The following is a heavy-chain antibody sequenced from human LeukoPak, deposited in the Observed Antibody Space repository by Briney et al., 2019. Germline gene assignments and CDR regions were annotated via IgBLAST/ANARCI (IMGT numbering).Heavy chain of an antibody. V-gene: IGHV4-39*07. CDR2: IYYSGST. J-gene: IGHJ3*02. CDR3: ARSITTDAFDI. CDR1: GGSISSSSYY. D-gene: IGHD3-22*01. Sequence: SETLSLTCTVSGGSISSSSYYWGWIRQPPGKGLEWIGSIYYSGSTYYNPSLKSRVTISVDTSKNQFSLKLSSVTAADTAVYYCARSITTDAFDIWGQGTMVTVSS.